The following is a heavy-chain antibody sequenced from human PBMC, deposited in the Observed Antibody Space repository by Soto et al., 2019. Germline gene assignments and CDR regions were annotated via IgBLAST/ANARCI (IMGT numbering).Heavy chain of an antibody. Sequence: SETLSLTCTFSCGSISGSSYYWGWIRQPPGKGLEWIGNIFYSGTTYYNPSLKSRVTISVDTSKNQFSLKLRSVTAADTAVYYCESSESYDQSDYWGQGTLVTVSS. CDR1: CGSISGSSYY. CDR2: IFYSGTT. J-gene: IGHJ4*02. V-gene: IGHV4-39*01. CDR3: ESSESYDQSDY. D-gene: IGHD3-10*01.